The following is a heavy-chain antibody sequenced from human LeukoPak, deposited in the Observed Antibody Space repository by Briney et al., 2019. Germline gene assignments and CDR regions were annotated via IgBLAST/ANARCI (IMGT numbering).Heavy chain of an antibody. CDR1: GFTFTDYY. J-gene: IGHJ3*01. CDR2: ISGSGTTI. CDR3: GRDFGLVGTKRSFDL. D-gene: IGHD1-7*01. Sequence: GGSLRLSCADSGFTFTDYYMGWIRQAPGKGLEWLSYISGSGTTIFYADSVKGRFTISRDNAKNSVDLQMNSLRAEDTAVYYCGRDFGLVGTKRSFDLWGQGTMVTVSS. V-gene: IGHV3-11*01.